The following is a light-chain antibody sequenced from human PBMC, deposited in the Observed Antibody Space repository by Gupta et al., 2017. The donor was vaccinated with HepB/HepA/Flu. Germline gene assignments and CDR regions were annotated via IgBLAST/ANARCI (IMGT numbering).Light chain of an antibody. J-gene: IGLJ2*01. CDR2: NNN. CDR3: QSYDSSHVV. CDR1: RSNIGAGYD. V-gene: IGLV1-40*01. Sequence: QSVLTQPPSVSGAPGQRVTISCTGGRSNIGAGYDVHWYQRLPGAAPQLLIYNNNNRPSGVPDRFSGSKSGTSASLAITGLQADDEADYFCQSYDSSHVVFGGGTKLTVL.